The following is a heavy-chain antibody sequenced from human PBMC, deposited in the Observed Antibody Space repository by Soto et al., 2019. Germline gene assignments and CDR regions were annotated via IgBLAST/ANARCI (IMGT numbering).Heavy chain of an antibody. D-gene: IGHD2-15*01. V-gene: IGHV1-69*12. J-gene: IGHJ4*02. CDR3: ASYCSGGSCYSGAPGDY. CDR2: IIPIFGTA. CDR1: GGTFSSYA. Sequence: QVQLVQSGAEVKKPGSSVKVSCKASGGTFSSYAISWVRQAPGQGLEWMGGIIPIFGTANYAQKFQGRVTIAGDESTSTAYMELSGLRSEYTAVYYCASYCSGGSCYSGAPGDYWGQGTLVTVSS.